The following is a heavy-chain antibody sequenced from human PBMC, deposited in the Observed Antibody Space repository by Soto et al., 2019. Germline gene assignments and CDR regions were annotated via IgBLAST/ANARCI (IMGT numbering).Heavy chain of an antibody. D-gene: IGHD2-2*02. CDR2: INPNSGGT. CDR1: GYTLTGYY. J-gene: IGHJ6*02. CDR3: ARDILRYCXSTSCYTASDWHYGMDV. Sequence: GTSVKVSCKASGYTLTGYYMHWVRQAPGQGLELRGWINPNSGGTNYAQKFQGRVTMTRDTSISTAYMELSRLRSDDTAVYYCARDILRYCXSTSCYTASDWHYGMDVWGQGTTVTVSS. V-gene: IGHV1-2*02.